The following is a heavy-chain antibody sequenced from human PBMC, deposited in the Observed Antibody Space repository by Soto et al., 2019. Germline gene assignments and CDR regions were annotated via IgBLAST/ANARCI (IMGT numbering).Heavy chain of an antibody. D-gene: IGHD4-17*01. Sequence: SETLSLTCTVSGGSISSYYWSWIRQPPGKGLEWIGYIYYSGSTNYNPSLKSRVTISVDTSKNQFSLKLSSVTAADTAVYYCARGWDGDYHKARYPHYNWFDPWGQGTLVTVSS. J-gene: IGHJ5*02. CDR1: GGSISSYY. V-gene: IGHV4-59*01. CDR3: ARGWDGDYHKARYPHYNWFDP. CDR2: IYYSGST.